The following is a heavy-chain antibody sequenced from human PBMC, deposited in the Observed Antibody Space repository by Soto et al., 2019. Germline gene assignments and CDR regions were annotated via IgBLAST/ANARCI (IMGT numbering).Heavy chain of an antibody. Sequence: TLSLTCTVSGGSISSGGYYWSWIRQHPGKGLEWIGYIYYSGSTYYNPSLKSRVTISVDTSKNQFSPKLSSVTAADTAVYYCARGSGTSNWFDPWGQGTLVTVSS. CDR1: GGSISSGGYY. CDR3: ARGSGTSNWFDP. J-gene: IGHJ5*02. CDR2: IYYSGST. D-gene: IGHD1-1*01. V-gene: IGHV4-31*03.